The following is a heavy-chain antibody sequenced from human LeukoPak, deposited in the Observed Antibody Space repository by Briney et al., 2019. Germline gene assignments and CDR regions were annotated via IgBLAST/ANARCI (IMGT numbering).Heavy chain of an antibody. CDR1: GFTFSSYW. D-gene: IGHD3-22*01. CDR2: ISNDGRKT. CDR3: AKEPEYYYDSTASFDY. J-gene: IGHJ4*02. V-gene: IGHV3-74*01. Sequence: PGGSLRLSCAASGFTFSSYWMHWARQVPGKGLVWVAYISNDGRKTTYADSVKGRFTISRDNSKNTLYLQMNSLRAEDTAVYYCAKEPEYYYDSTASFDYWGQGTLVTVSS.